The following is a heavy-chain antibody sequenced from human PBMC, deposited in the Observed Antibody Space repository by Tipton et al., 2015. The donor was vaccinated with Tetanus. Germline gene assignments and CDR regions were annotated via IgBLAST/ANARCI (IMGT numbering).Heavy chain of an antibody. V-gene: IGHV4-31*03. CDR2: ISYSGSS. CDR1: GGSISSGSYY. D-gene: IGHD1-1*01. CDR3: ATPNVGGQRAVRDNWFDP. J-gene: IGHJ5*02. Sequence: TLSLTCTVSGGSISSGSYYWSWIRQHPGRGLEWIGYISYSGSSHYSPSLKSRVTMSADTSKNQLSLKLRSVTAADTAIYYCATPNVGGQRAVRDNWFDPRGLGTLVTVSS.